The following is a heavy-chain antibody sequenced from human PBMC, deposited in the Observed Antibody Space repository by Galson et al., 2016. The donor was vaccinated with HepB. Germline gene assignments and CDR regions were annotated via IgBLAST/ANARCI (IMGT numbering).Heavy chain of an antibody. CDR3: ARQSGYAFDS. J-gene: IGHJ5*01. D-gene: IGHD3-3*01. Sequence: SETLSLTCTVSGDSISSSSFYWGWIRQPPGKGLEWIGTLYNSGRTYSNPSLKSRVTISADTSKNQFSLNMTSVTAADTAVYYCARQSGYAFDSWGQGTLVTVSS. CDR2: LYNSGRT. V-gene: IGHV4-39*01. CDR1: GDSISSSSFY.